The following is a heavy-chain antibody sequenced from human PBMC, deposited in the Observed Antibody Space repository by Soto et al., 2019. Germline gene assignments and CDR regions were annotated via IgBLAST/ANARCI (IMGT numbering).Heavy chain of an antibody. D-gene: IGHD5-18*01. CDR1: GYTFTSYY. Sequence: ASVKVSCKASGYTFTSYYMHWVRQAPGQGLEWMGIINPSGGSTSYAQKFQGRVTMTRDTSTSTVYMELSSLRSEDTAVYYCAREPWEDTATYCYGMDVWGQGTTVTVSS. V-gene: IGHV1-46*01. CDR3: AREPWEDTATYCYGMDV. J-gene: IGHJ6*02. CDR2: INPSGGST.